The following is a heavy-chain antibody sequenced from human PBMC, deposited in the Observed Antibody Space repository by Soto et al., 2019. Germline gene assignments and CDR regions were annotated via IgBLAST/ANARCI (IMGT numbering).Heavy chain of an antibody. Sequence: WETLSLTCTVSGGSTSSSSYYWGWIRQPPGKGLAWIGNIYYSGTTDYNPSLKSRVTVSTDTSRNQFSLTLSSVTAADTAVYYCVRFFGNAFDIWGPGTLVTVSS. D-gene: IGHD3-3*01. J-gene: IGHJ3*02. CDR3: VRFFGNAFDI. CDR1: GGSTSSSSYY. CDR2: IYYSGTT. V-gene: IGHV4-39*01.